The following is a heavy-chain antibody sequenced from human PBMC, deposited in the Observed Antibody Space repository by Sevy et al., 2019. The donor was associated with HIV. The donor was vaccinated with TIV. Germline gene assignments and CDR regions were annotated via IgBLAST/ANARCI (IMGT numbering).Heavy chain of an antibody. Sequence: ASVKVSCKTSGGTFSSYAINWVRQASGQRLEWMGGIIPMFGITNYAQKFQGRVTITAGKSTSTSNMELSSLISEDTAVYYCARELGRAALPPYYYGMDVWGQGTTVTVSS. V-gene: IGHV1-69*10. CDR1: GGTFSSYA. CDR3: ARELGRAALPPYYYGMDV. CDR2: IIPMFGIT. J-gene: IGHJ6*02. D-gene: IGHD6-13*01.